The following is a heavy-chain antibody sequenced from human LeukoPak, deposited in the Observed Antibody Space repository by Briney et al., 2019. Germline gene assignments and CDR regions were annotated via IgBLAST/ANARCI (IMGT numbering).Heavy chain of an antibody. D-gene: IGHD6-13*01. CDR1: GGSFSGDF. Sequence: SETLSLTCAVYGGSFSGDFWSWIRQSPGKGLEWIGEINHGGSTTYNPSLKSRVTISVDTSKNQFSLKLSSVTAADTAVYYCARDDTAAGTEAPWFDPWGQGTLVTVSS. V-gene: IGHV4-34*01. CDR2: INHGGST. CDR3: ARDDTAAGTEAPWFDP. J-gene: IGHJ5*02.